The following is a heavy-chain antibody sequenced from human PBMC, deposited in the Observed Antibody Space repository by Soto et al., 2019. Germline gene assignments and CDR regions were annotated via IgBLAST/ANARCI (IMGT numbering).Heavy chain of an antibody. CDR2: IYSTVSS. CDR1: GGSISSGNYY. J-gene: IGHJ5*02. CDR3: ARDGTELWLSGRERFDP. Sequence: QVQLQESGPGLVKPSETLSLTCAVSGGSISSGNYYWSWIRQSPGKGLEWIGYIYSTVSSYYNPSVRSRVSMSVDTSKNQFSMNLNSVTAADTAVYYCARDGTELWLSGRERFDPWGQGTLVTVAS. D-gene: IGHD3-22*01. V-gene: IGHV4-30-4*01.